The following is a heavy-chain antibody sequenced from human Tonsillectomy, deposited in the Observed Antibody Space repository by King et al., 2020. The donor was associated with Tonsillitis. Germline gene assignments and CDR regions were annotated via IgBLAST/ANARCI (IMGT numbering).Heavy chain of an antibody. J-gene: IGHJ4*02. CDR2: ISYDGSDK. V-gene: IGHV3-30*04. D-gene: IGHD3-10*01. CDR3: ARDPDGYYLDY. Sequence: VQLVESGGGVVQPGRSLRLSCAASGFTFSSYTMHWVRQAPGKGLEWVAVISYDGSDKYYADSVKGQFTISRDNSKNKMYPQMNSLRAEDTAVYFCARDPDGYYLDYWGQGTLVTVSS. CDR1: GFTFSSYT.